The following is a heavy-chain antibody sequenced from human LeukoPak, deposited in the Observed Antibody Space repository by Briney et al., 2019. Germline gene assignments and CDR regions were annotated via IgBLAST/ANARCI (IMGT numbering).Heavy chain of an antibody. CDR1: GFTVSSNY. D-gene: IGHD4-23*01. CDR2: ISYDGSNK. J-gene: IGHJ4*02. CDR3: ARDGRGGGPDY. V-gene: IGHV3-30-3*01. Sequence: PGGSLRLSCAASGFTVSSNYMSWVRQAPGKGLEWVAVISYDGSNKYYADSVKGRFTTSRDNSKNTLYLQMNSLRAEDTAVYYCARDGRGGGPDYWGQGTLVTVSS.